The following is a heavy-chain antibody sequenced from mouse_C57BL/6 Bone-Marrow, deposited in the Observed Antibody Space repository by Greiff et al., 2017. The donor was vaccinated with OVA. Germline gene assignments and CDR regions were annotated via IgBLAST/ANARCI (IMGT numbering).Heavy chain of an antibody. Sequence: QVQLKQPGAVLVMPVASVQLSCKASCYPFTSSWMHWVQHRPGPGLELIGEIDPSASYTNYNQKFKGKSTLTVDKSSSTAYMQLSSLTSEDSAVYYCARLYYGSSPSDFDYWGQGTTLTVSS. D-gene: IGHD1-1*01. CDR1: CYPFTSSW. CDR2: IDPSASYT. V-gene: IGHV1-69*01. J-gene: IGHJ2*01. CDR3: ARLYYGSSPSDFDY.